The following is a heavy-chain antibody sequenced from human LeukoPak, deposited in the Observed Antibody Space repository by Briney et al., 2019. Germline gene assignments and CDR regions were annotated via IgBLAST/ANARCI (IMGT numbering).Heavy chain of an antibody. CDR1: GGSISSTDHY. J-gene: IGHJ6*03. Sequence: SETLSLTCTVSGGSISSTDHYWGWIRQPPGKGMEWIGSIYYSGSTYYNPSLKSRVTVLVDTSKNQFSLSLISVTAADTAVYYCARVGTYTYGFVSYYYMDVWGKGTTVTVSS. D-gene: IGHD5-18*01. CDR2: IYYSGST. CDR3: ARVGTYTYGFVSYYYMDV. V-gene: IGHV4-39*07.